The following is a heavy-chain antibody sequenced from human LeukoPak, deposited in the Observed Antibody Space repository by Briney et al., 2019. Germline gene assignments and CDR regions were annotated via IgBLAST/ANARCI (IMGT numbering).Heavy chain of an antibody. CDR1: GYTFTTYG. J-gene: IGHJ4*02. V-gene: IGHV1-69*04. D-gene: IGHD1-1*01. CDR2: IIPILDLT. CDR3: ARDSGRPPTSFDY. Sequence: SVKVSCKASGYTFTTYGISWVGQAPGQGLEWMGRIIPILDLTKYAPKIQDRVTITADKSTSTAYMELNSLRSEDTAVYFCARDSGRPPTSFDYWGQGTLVTVSS.